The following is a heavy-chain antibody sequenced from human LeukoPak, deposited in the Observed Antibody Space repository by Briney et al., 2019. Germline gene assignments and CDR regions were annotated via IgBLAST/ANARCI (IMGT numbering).Heavy chain of an antibody. J-gene: IGHJ4*02. Sequence: SETLSLTCTVSGGPISSNSYYWGWIRQPPGKGLEWIGSIYYSGSTYLNPSLTSRVTISVNTSKNHISMKLSSETAADTCVYDCARVNDGVYFDYWGQGTPVAVSS. CDR3: ARVNDGVYFDY. D-gene: IGHD1-1*01. V-gene: IGHV4-39*07. CDR2: IYYSGST. CDR1: GGPISSNSYY.